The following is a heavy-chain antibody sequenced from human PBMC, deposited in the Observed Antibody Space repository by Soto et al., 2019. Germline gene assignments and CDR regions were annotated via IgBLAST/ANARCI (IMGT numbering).Heavy chain of an antibody. V-gene: IGHV1-69*01. CDR2: IIPIFGTA. Sequence: QVQLVQSGAEVKKPGSSVKVSCKASGGTFSSYAISWVRQAPGQGLEWMGGIIPIFGTANYAQKFQGRVTITADESTSTAYMELSSLRSEDTAVYYCALVYCSSTSCYSPAAFDIWGQGTMVTVSS. J-gene: IGHJ3*02. CDR3: ALVYCSSTSCYSPAAFDI. D-gene: IGHD2-2*01. CDR1: GGTFSSYA.